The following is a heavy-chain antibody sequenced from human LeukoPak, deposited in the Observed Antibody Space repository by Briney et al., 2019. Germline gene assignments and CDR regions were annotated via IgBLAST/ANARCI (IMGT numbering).Heavy chain of an antibody. CDR3: ARGRGAEGLVYCGGDCYSDY. V-gene: IGHV1-46*01. CDR2: INPSGGST. J-gene: IGHJ4*02. Sequence: ASVKVSCKASGYTFTSYYMHWVRQAPGQGLEWMGIINPSGGSTSYAQKFQGRVTMTRDTSTSTVYMELSSLRSEDTAVYYCARGRGAEGLVYCGGDCYSDYWGQGTLVTVSS. D-gene: IGHD2-21*02. CDR1: GYTFTSYY.